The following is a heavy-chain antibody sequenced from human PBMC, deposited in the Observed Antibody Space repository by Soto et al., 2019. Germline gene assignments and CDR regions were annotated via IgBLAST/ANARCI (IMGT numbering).Heavy chain of an antibody. CDR3: AIATEGYFDSLYGMDV. D-gene: IGHD3-9*01. J-gene: IGHJ6*02. Sequence: QVQLVQSGAEVKKPGSSVKVSCKASGGTFSSYAISWVRQAPGQGLEWMGGIIPIFGTANYAQKFQGRVRITADESTSTAYMELSSLRSEDTAVYYYAIATEGYFDSLYGMDVWGQGTTVTVSS. CDR2: IIPIFGTA. V-gene: IGHV1-69*01. CDR1: GGTFSSYA.